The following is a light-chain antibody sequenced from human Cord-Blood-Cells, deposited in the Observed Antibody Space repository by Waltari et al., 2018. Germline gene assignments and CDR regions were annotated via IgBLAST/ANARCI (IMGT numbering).Light chain of an antibody. V-gene: IGKV3-11*01. CDR3: QQRSNWPPSLT. J-gene: IGKJ4*01. CDR2: DAS. Sequence: EIVLTQSPATLSLSPGERATLSCRASQSVSSYLAWYQNKPGQAPRLLIYDASNRATGSPARFSGSGSGTDFTLTISSLEPEDFAVYYCQQRSNWPPSLTFGGGTKVEIK. CDR1: QSVSSY.